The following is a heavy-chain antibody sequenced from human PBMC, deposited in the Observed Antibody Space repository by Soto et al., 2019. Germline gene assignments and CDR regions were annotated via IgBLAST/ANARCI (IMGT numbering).Heavy chain of an antibody. J-gene: IGHJ4*02. CDR1: GFTFDDYA. Sequence: EVQLVESGGVVVQPGGSLRLSCAASGFTFDDYAMHWVRQTPGKSLEWVSLITWDGGSTFYANSVRRRFTISRDNNKHSLYLQMSSLRTEDTALYYCARERGRITDYWGQGTLVTVSS. V-gene: IGHV3-43*01. CDR3: ARERGRITDY. D-gene: IGHD1-20*01. CDR2: ITWDGGST.